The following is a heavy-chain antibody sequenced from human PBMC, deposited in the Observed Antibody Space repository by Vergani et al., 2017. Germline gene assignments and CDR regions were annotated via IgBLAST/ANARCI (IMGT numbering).Heavy chain of an antibody. CDR2: ISWNSNSI. D-gene: IGHD6-6*01. J-gene: IGHJ5*02. CDR3: AKDLGTSSGGGWFDH. Sequence: EVQLEESGGGLVLPGRSLRLSCVASGFTSAGYAMHWVRQAPGKGLEWVSGISWNSNSIGYADSVKGRFTISRDNAKNSLYLQMNSLRAEDTALYYCAKDLGTSSGGGWFDHYCEGSLVIVSS. CDR1: GFTSAGYA. V-gene: IGHV3-9*02.